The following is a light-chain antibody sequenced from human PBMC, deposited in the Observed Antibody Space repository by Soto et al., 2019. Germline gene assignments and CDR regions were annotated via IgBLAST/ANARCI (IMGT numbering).Light chain of an antibody. Sequence: DIQMSQSPSILSASIGDRVTITCRASQSIGIWLAWLQRKPGKAPELLIYMASNLKTGARSRFSGSGSGTEFTLTISGLQPDDFASFFCQQYNTYPWTFGQGTKVEIK. J-gene: IGKJ1*01. CDR1: QSIGIW. V-gene: IGKV1-5*03. CDR3: QQYNTYPWT. CDR2: MAS.